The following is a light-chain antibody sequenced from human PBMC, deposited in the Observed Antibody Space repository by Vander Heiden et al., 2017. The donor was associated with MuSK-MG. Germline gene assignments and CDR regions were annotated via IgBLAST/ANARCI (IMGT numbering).Light chain of an antibody. CDR3: AAWDDSLSGVV. Sequence: HSVLPQPPSASGTPGQRVTISCSGSSSNIGSNYVYWYQQLPGTAPKLLIYRNNQRPSGVPDRFSGSKSGTSASLAISGLWSEDEADYYCAAWDDSLSGVVFGGGTKLTVL. CDR2: RNN. J-gene: IGLJ2*01. V-gene: IGLV1-47*03. CDR1: SSNIGSNY.